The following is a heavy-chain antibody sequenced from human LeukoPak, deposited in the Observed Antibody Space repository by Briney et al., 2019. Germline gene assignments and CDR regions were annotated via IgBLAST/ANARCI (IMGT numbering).Heavy chain of an antibody. CDR1: GYTFTGYY. Sequence: ASVKVSCKASGYTFTGYYMHWVRQAPGQGLEWMGWINPNSGGTNYAQKFQGRVTMTRDTSISTAYMELSRLRSDDTAVYYCARDSGAYYYGSGSYYNMDYWGQGTLVTISS. J-gene: IGHJ4*02. D-gene: IGHD3-10*01. CDR3: ARDSGAYYYGSGSYYNMDY. V-gene: IGHV1-2*02. CDR2: INPNSGGT.